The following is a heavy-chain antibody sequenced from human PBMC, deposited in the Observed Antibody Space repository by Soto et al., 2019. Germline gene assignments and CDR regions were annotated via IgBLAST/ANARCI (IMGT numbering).Heavy chain of an antibody. Sequence: QVQLQESGPGLVKPSETLSLTCTVSGGSVSSGSYYWSWIRQPPGKGLEWIGYIYYSGSTNYNPSLKSRVTISVDTSKNQCSLKLSSVTAADTAVYYCARLGGYCSGGSCYWFDPWGQGTLVTVSS. D-gene: IGHD2-15*01. CDR3: ARLGGYCSGGSCYWFDP. CDR2: IYYSGST. V-gene: IGHV4-61*01. CDR1: GGSVSSGSYY. J-gene: IGHJ5*02.